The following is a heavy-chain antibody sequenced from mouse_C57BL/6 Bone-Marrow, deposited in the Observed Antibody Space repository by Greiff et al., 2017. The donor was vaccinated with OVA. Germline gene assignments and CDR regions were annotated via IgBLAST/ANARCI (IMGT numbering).Heavy chain of an antibody. CDR1: GYTFTSYW. Sequence: QVQLTESGAELVKPGASVKLSCKASGYTFTSYWMHWVKQRPGQGLEWIGMIHPNSGSTNYNEKFKSKATLTVDKSSSTAYMQLSSLTSEDSAVYYCARWTGAYWGQGTLVTVSA. J-gene: IGHJ3*01. V-gene: IGHV1-64*01. CDR2: IHPNSGST. CDR3: ARWTGAY.